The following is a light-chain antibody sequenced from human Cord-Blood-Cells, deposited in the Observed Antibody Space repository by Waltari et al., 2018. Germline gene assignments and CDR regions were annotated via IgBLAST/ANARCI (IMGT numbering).Light chain of an antibody. Sequence: EIVIPQSHTSLSVSAGEKALLSCRASQRGSSNLAWYQQKPGQAPRLLIYCSSTRATGIPARFSGSGSGTEFTLTISSLQSEDFAVYYCQQYNNWPPFTFGPGTKVDIK. CDR1: QRGSSN. CDR2: CSS. V-gene: IGKV3-15*01. J-gene: IGKJ3*01. CDR3: QQYNNWPPFT.